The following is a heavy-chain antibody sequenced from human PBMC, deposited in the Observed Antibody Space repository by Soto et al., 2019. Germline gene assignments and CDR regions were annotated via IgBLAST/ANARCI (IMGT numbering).Heavy chain of an antibody. J-gene: IGHJ4*02. D-gene: IGHD3-9*01. V-gene: IGHV2-5*02. CDR3: APLMYYDILTGYYPFCDY. CDR1: GFSLSTSGVG. Sequence: QITLKESGPTLVKPTQTLTLTCTFSGFSLSTSGVGVGWIRQPPGKALEWLALIYWDDDKRYSPSLKSRLTITKHTSNIQVVPTMTTMAPVDTATYYCAPLMYYDILTGYYPFCDYWGQGTLVTVSS. CDR2: IYWDDDK.